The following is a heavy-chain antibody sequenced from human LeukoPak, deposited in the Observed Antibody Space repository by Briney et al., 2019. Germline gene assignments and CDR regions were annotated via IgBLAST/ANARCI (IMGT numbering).Heavy chain of an antibody. CDR2: IYTSGST. CDR3: ATTRRVNYYDSSGYSFDY. D-gene: IGHD3-22*01. J-gene: IGHJ4*02. CDR1: GGSISSYY. V-gene: IGHV4-4*07. Sequence: SETLSLTCTVSGGSISSYYWSWIRQPAGKGLEWIGRIYTSGSTNYNPSLKSRVTISVDTSKNQFSLKLSSVTATDTAVYYCATTRRVNYYDSSGYSFDYWGQGTLVTVSS.